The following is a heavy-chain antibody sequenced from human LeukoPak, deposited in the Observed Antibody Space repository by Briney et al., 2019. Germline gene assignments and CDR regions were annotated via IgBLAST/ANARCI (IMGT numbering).Heavy chain of an antibody. D-gene: IGHD2-2*01. V-gene: IGHV3-30*02. Sequence: GGSLRLSCAASGFTFSSCGMHWVRQAPGKGLEWVAFIRYDGSNKYYADSVKGRFTISRDNSKNTLYLQMNSLRAEDTAVCYCAKDWSFVVVVPAAMFNSYYFDYWGQGTLVTVSS. CDR1: GFTFSSCG. CDR2: IRYDGSNK. CDR3: AKDWSFVVVVPAAMFNSYYFDY. J-gene: IGHJ4*02.